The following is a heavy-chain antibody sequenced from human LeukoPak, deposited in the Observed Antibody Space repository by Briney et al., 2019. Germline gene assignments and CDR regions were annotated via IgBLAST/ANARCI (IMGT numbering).Heavy chain of an antibody. CDR1: GGSISSYY. Sequence: PSETLSLTCTVSGGSISSYYWSWIRQPPGKGLEWIGYIYYSGSTNYNPSLKSRVTISVDTSKNQFSLKLSSVTAADTAVYYCARQHDYGDYLAFDPWGQGTLVTVSS. J-gene: IGHJ5*02. CDR3: ARQHDYGDYLAFDP. D-gene: IGHD4-17*01. V-gene: IGHV4-59*01. CDR2: IYYSGST.